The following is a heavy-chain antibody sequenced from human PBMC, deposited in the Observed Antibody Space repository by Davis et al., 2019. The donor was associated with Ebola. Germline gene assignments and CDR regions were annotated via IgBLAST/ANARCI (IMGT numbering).Heavy chain of an antibody. Sequence: GGSLRLSCAASGFTFSSYGMHWVRQAPGKGLEWVAFIRYDGSNKYYADSVKGRFTISRDNSKNTLYLQMNSLRAEDTAVYYCAREQQLVPNWFDPWGQGTLVTVSS. CDR2: IRYDGSNK. J-gene: IGHJ5*02. CDR3: AREQQLVPNWFDP. CDR1: GFTFSSYG. D-gene: IGHD6-13*01. V-gene: IGHV3-30*02.